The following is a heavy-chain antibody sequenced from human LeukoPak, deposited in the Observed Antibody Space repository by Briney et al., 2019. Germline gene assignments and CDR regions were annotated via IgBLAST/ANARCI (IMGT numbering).Heavy chain of an antibody. V-gene: IGHV1-69*05. Sequence: SVKVSCKASGGTFSSYAISWVRQAPGQGLEWMGGIIPIFGTANYAQKFQGRVTITTDESTSTAHMELSSLRSEDTAEYYCASDYDSSGSAFTSLDYWGQGTLVTVSS. CDR3: ASDYDSSGSAFTSLDY. CDR1: GGTFSSYA. J-gene: IGHJ4*02. CDR2: IIPIFGTA. D-gene: IGHD3-22*01.